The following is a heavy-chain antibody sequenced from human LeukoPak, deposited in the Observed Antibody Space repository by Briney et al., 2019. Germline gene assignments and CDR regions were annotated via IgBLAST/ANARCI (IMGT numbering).Heavy chain of an antibody. CDR2: IRYDGSNK. CDR3: AKDQRWLVGGYFDY. Sequence: GGSLRLSCAASGFTFSSYGMHWVRQAPGKGLEWVAFIRYDGSNKYYADSVKGRFTISRDNSKNTLYLQMSSLRAEDTAVYYCAKDQRWLVGGYFDYWGQGTLVTVSS. CDR1: GFTFSSYG. V-gene: IGHV3-30*02. J-gene: IGHJ4*02. D-gene: IGHD6-19*01.